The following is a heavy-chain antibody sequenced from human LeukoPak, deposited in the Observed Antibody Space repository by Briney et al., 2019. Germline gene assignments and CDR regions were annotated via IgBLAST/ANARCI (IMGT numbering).Heavy chain of an antibody. D-gene: IGHD3-10*02. Sequence: SETLSLTCTVSGGSISSYYWSWIRQPPGKGLEWIGYIYYSGSTNYNPFLKSRVTISVDTSKNQFSLKLSSVTAADTAVYYCARVFGKYYYGMDVWGQGTTVTVSS. CDR1: GGSISSYY. CDR2: IYYSGST. J-gene: IGHJ6*02. CDR3: ARVFGKYYYGMDV. V-gene: IGHV4-59*01.